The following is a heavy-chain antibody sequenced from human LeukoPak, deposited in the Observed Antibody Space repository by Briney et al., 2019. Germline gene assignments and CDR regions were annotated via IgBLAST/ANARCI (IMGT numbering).Heavy chain of an antibody. J-gene: IGHJ4*02. D-gene: IGHD1-14*01. Sequence: GGSLRLSCAASGFTFSSYSMNWVRQAPGKGLGWVSSISSSSSYIYYADSVKGRFTISRDNAKNSLYLQMNSLRAEDTAVYYCARDPTEIRAPDYWGQGTLVTVSS. CDR2: ISSSSSYI. CDR3: ARDPTEIRAPDY. CDR1: GFTFSSYS. V-gene: IGHV3-21*01.